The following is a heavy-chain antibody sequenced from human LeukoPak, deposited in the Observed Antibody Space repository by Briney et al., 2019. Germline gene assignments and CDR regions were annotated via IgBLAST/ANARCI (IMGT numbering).Heavy chain of an antibody. V-gene: IGHV3-66*01. J-gene: IGHJ4*02. Sequence: GGSLRLSCAASGFTVSSNYMSWVRQAPGKGLEWVSVIYSGGSTYYADSVKGRFTISRDNSKNTLYLQMNSLRAEDTAVYYCARRFRIAASGIHFDYWGRGTLVTVSS. CDR1: GFTVSSNY. CDR2: IYSGGST. D-gene: IGHD6-13*01. CDR3: ARRFRIAASGIHFDY.